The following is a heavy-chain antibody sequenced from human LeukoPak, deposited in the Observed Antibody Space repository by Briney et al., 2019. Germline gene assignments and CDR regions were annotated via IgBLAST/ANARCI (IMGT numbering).Heavy chain of an antibody. V-gene: IGHV4-39*01. J-gene: IGHJ4*02. CDR3: ARSRASGSIAAAGRSFDY. CDR2: IYYSGST. D-gene: IGHD6-13*01. CDR1: GGSISSSSYY. Sequence: SETLSLTCTVSGGSISSSSYYWGWIRQPPGKGLEWIGSIYYSGSTYYNPSLKSRVTISVDTSKNQFSLKLSSVTAADTAVYYCARSRASGSIAAAGRSFDYWGQGTLVTVSS.